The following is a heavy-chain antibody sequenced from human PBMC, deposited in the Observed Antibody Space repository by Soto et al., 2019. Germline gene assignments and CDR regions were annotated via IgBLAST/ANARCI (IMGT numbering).Heavy chain of an antibody. CDR1: GFTFSSYA. Sequence: EVQLLKSGGGLIQTGGSLRLSCAASGFTFSSYAMSWVRQAPGKGLEWVSALSNGGGSKYYADSVKGRFTISRDNSKDTLYLQLDSVRAEDTAVYYCAKERTIDYWGQGTLVTVSS. CDR3: AKERTIDY. V-gene: IGHV3-23*01. CDR2: LSNGGGSK. J-gene: IGHJ4*02. D-gene: IGHD1-7*01.